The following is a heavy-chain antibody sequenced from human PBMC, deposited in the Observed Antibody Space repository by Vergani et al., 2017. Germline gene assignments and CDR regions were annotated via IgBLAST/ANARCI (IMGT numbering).Heavy chain of an antibody. D-gene: IGHD1-26*01. CDR3: ARVLDPRFHSGSYSGVFDY. V-gene: IGHV1-69*01. CDR2: IIPIFGTA. Sequence: QVQLVQSGAEVKKPGSSVKVSCKASGGTFSSYAISWVRQAPGQGLEWMGGIIPIFGTANYAQKFQGRVTITADESTSTAYMELSSLRSEDTAVSYCARVLDPRFHSGSYSGVFDYWGQGTLVTVSS. CDR1: GGTFSSYA. J-gene: IGHJ4*02.